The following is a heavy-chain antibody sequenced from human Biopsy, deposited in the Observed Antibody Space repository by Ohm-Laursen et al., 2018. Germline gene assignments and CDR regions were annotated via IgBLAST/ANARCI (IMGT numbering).Heavy chain of an antibody. CDR1: GGSFTGYY. Sequence: SQTLSLTCAVYGGSFTGYYWSWIRQPPGKGLEWIGEINHSGSTNYNPSLKSRVTISLDTSKNQLSLKLSSVTAADTAVDYCARESDSSGYYYRDYWGQGTLVTVSS. V-gene: IGHV4-34*01. D-gene: IGHD3-22*01. CDR3: ARESDSSGYYYRDY. CDR2: INHSGST. J-gene: IGHJ4*02.